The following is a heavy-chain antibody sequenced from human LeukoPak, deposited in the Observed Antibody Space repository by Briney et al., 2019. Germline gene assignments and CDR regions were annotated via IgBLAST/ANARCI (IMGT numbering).Heavy chain of an antibody. CDR3: AKDPLRYYYGSGSSHDY. CDR2: ISYDGSNK. Sequence: PGRSLRLSCAASGFTFSSYGMHWVRQAPGKGLEWVAVISYDGSNKYYADSVKGRFTISRDNSKNTLYLQMNSLRAEDTAVYYCAKDPLRYYYGSGSSHDYWGQGTLVTVSS. CDR1: GFTFSSYG. D-gene: IGHD3-10*01. V-gene: IGHV3-30*18. J-gene: IGHJ4*02.